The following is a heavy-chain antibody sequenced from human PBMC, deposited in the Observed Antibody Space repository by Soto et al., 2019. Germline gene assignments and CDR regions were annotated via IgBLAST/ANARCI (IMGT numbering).Heavy chain of an antibody. V-gene: IGHV1-46*02. CDR2: MTPSAGST. CDR1: ADIFNNYY. D-gene: IGHD2-21*02. CDR3: AKHCGGDCSNGFDI. Sequence: ASVKVSCKTSADIFNNYYMHWVRQAPGQGLEWMGVMTPSAGSTNYAQSFQGRVTMTRETSTRTVYVELSSLRSEDTAVYYCAKHCGGDCSNGFDIWGQGAKVTVSS. J-gene: IGHJ3*02.